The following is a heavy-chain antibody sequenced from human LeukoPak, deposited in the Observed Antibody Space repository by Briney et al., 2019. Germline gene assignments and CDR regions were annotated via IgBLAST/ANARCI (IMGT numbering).Heavy chain of an antibody. J-gene: IGHJ4*02. CDR2: IYYSGST. V-gene: IGHV4-59*08. CDR1: GGSISRYY. D-gene: IGHD1-1*01. CDR3: AMYDSFFDY. Sequence: SETLSLTCTVSGGSISRYYWSWIRQPPGKGLEWIGYIYYSGSTNYNPSLKSRVTISLDTSKKQFFLRLSSVTAADTAIYYCAMYDSFFDYCGQGTLVTVSS.